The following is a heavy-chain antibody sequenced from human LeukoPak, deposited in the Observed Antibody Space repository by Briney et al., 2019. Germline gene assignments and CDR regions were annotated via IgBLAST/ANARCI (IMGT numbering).Heavy chain of an antibody. D-gene: IGHD2-21*02. J-gene: IGHJ4*02. V-gene: IGHV3-48*01. CDR3: AKDRDGGVTAIAY. Sequence: GGSLRLSCAASGFTFSSYSMNWVRQAPGKGLEWVSYISSSSSTIYYADSVKGRFTISRDNSKNTLYLQMNSLRVEDTAVYYCAKDRDGGVTAIAYWGQGALVTVSS. CDR2: ISSSSSTI. CDR1: GFTFSSYS.